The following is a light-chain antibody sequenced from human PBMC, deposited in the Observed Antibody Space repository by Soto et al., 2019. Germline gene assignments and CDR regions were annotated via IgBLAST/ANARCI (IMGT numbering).Light chain of an antibody. V-gene: IGKV1-5*01. J-gene: IGKJ1*01. CDR1: QSVSGW. CDR3: QQYETFSGT. CDR2: DAS. Sequence: DIQMTQSPSTLSASVGDTVTVTCRASQSVSGWLAWYQQKPGEAPKLLIYDASALPRGVPSRFSGSGSGTKFTITIARMQNDDFATYYCQQYETFSGTFGPGTKVDSK.